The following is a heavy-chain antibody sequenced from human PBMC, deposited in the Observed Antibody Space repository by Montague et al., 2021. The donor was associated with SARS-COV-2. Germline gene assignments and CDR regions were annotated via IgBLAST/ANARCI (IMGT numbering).Heavy chain of an antibody. V-gene: IGHV4-59*08. Sequence: SETLSLTCNVSGGSLSSYYWSWIRRPPGKGLEWIGHISYHGNTNYNPSLKSRVTISIDTSRNQFSLKVSSVTATDTAIYYCARRLDYWDSSGQRRHFDYWGQGTLVTVSS. CDR1: GGSLSSYY. CDR3: ARRLDYWDSSGQRRHFDY. CDR2: ISYHGNT. J-gene: IGHJ4*02. D-gene: IGHD3-22*01.